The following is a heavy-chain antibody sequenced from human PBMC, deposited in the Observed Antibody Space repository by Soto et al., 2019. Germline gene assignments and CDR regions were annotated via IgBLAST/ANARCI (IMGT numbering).Heavy chain of an antibody. J-gene: IGHJ4*02. V-gene: IGHV3-7*01. CDR1: GFTFSSFW. D-gene: IGHD1-26*01. CDR2: IKQDGSEK. Sequence: GGSLRLSCAASGFTFSSFWMTWVRQAPGKGLEWVANIKQDGSEKYYVDSVKGRFTISGDNARNSLFLEMKSLRSEDTAVYSCVRDRSGSYLEGFDYWGQGTLVTVSS. CDR3: VRDRSGSYLEGFDY.